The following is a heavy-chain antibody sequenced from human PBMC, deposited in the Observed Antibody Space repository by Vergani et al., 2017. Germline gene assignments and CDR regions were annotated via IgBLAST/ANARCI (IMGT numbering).Heavy chain of an antibody. Sequence: QVQLQQWGAGLLKPSETLSLTCAVYGGSFSGYYWSWIRQPPGKGLEWIGEINHSGSTNYNPSLKSRVTISVDTSKNQFSLKLSSVTAADTAVYYCARQGAVYYYDSSGYWHYWGQGTLVTVSS. J-gene: IGHJ4*02. V-gene: IGHV4-34*01. CDR3: ARQGAVYYYDSSGYWHY. CDR1: GGSFSGYY. D-gene: IGHD3-22*01. CDR2: INHSGST.